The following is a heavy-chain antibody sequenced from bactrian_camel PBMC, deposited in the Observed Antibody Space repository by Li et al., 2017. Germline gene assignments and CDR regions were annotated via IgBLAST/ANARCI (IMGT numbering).Heavy chain of an antibody. CDR2: ITAGGGSP. CDR3: AKRGVGFFSDFDY. CDR1: GFMFSSNA. Sequence: VQLVESGGGLVQPGGSLRLSCAASGFMFSSNAMSWVRQAPGKEREGIARITAGGGSPAYADSVKGRFTISRDNTKNMMYLQMNSLKSEDTALYYCAKRGVGFFSDFDYWGQGTQVTVS. V-gene: IGHV3S31*01. D-gene: IGHD5*01. J-gene: IGHJ6*01.